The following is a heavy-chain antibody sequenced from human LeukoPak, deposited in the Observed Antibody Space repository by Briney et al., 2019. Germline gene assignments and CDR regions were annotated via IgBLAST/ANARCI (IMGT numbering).Heavy chain of an antibody. CDR2: INHSGST. CDR3: AKDRSVVTRSFDY. CDR1: SGSFRGYY. D-gene: IGHD4-23*01. V-gene: IGHV4-34*01. J-gene: IGHJ4*02. Sequence: SETLSLTCAVYSGSFRGYYWSWIRQPPGKGLEWIGEINHSGSTNYNPSLKSRVTISVDTSKNQFSLKLSSVTAADTAVYYCAKDRSVVTRSFDYWGQGTLVTVSS.